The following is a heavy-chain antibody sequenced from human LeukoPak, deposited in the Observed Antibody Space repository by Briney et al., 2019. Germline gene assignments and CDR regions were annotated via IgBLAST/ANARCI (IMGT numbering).Heavy chain of an antibody. CDR2: SYDSGIT. J-gene: IGHJ5*02. Sequence: SETLSLTCTVSGGSINSYYWSWIRQPPGKGLQWIGYSYDSGITNYNPSLKSRVTISVDTSKNLFSLKMSSVTAADTAVYYCARGGNGYRIEAGGTTRFHPWGQGTLVTVSS. D-gene: IGHD6-13*01. CDR3: ARGGNGYRIEAGGTTRFHP. CDR1: GGSINSYY. V-gene: IGHV4-4*08.